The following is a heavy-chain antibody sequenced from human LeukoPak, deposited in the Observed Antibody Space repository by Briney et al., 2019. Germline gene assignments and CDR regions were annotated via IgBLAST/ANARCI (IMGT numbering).Heavy chain of an antibody. Sequence: SETLSLTCTVSGDSISSGTFYWGWVRQPPGKGLEWIGSIHYSGNTYYNPSLKSPVTISVDTSKNQFSLKLSSVTAADTAVYYYARDLAAAGSVWGQGTLVTVSS. J-gene: IGHJ4*02. CDR1: GDSISSGTFY. CDR3: ARDLAAAGSV. CDR2: IHYSGNT. D-gene: IGHD6-13*01. V-gene: IGHV4-39*07.